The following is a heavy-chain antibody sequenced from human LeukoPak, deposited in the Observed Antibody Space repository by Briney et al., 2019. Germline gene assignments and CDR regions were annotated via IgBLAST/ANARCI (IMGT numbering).Heavy chain of an antibody. Sequence: SETLSLTCTVSGGSISSSSYHWGWNRQPPGKGLEWIGSIYYSGSTYYNPSLKSRVTISVDTSKNQFSLKLSSVTAADTAVYYCARESFSGSYDYWGQGTLVTVSS. CDR3: ARESFSGSYDY. CDR1: GGSISSSSYH. CDR2: IYYSGST. J-gene: IGHJ4*02. V-gene: IGHV4-39*07. D-gene: IGHD1-26*01.